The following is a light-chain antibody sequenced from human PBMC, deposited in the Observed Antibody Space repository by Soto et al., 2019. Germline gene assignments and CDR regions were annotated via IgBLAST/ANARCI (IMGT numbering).Light chain of an antibody. Sequence: QSALTQPRSVSGSPGQSVTISCTGTNSDVGTFYFVSWYQQYPDKGPKLIIYDVTERPSGVPDRFSGSKPGNTASLTISGLQAEDEADYYCCSYAGSYTYVFGSGTKVTVL. V-gene: IGLV2-11*01. CDR1: NSDVGTFYF. J-gene: IGLJ1*01. CDR2: DVT. CDR3: CSYAGSYTYV.